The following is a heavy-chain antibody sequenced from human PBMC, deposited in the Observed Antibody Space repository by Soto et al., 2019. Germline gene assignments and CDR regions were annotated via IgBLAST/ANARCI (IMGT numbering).Heavy chain of an antibody. J-gene: IGHJ4*02. CDR2: MSGTGGST. V-gene: IGHV3-23*01. D-gene: IGHD6-19*01. Sequence: EVQLLESGGGLVQPGRSLRLSCAASGFTFSIYAMNWVRQAPGKGLEWVSAMSGTGGSTYYADSVKGRFTISRDNSKNTLSLQMNSLRVEDTAVFYCAKAGFSSGWSPSYFDYWGQGTLVTVSS. CDR3: AKAGFSSGWSPSYFDY. CDR1: GFTFSIYA.